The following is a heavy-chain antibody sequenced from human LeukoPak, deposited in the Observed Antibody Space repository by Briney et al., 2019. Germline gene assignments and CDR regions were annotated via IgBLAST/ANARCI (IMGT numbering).Heavy chain of an antibody. CDR3: ARVTGTTWNYYYYYYMDV. V-gene: IGHV4-39*07. Sequence: SETLSLTCTVSGGSISSSSYYWGWIRQPPGKGLEWIGSIYYSGSTNYNPSLKSRVTMSVDTSKNQFSLKLSSVTAADTAVYYCARVTGTTWNYYYYYYMDVWGKGTTVTVSS. J-gene: IGHJ6*03. CDR2: IYYSGST. CDR1: GGSISSSSYY. D-gene: IGHD1-7*01.